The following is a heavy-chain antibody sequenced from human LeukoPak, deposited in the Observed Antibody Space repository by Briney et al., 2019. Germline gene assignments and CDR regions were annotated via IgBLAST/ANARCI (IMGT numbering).Heavy chain of an antibody. CDR1: GGSISSYY. D-gene: IGHD4-17*01. CDR2: IYYSGST. V-gene: IGHV4-59*12. Sequence: PSETLSLTCTVSGGSISSYYWSWIRQPPGKGLEWIGYIYYSGSTNYNPSLKSRVTMSVDTSKNQFSLKLSSVTAADTAAYYCARVRIEDDYGDYDLYYFDYWGQGTLVTVSS. J-gene: IGHJ4*02. CDR3: ARVRIEDDYGDYDLYYFDY.